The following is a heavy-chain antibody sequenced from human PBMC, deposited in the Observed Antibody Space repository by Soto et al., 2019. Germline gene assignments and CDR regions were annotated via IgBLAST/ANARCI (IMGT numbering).Heavy chain of an antibody. CDR3: AHRLGYCSGGSCYNWFDP. CDR2: IYWDDDK. CDR1: GFSLSTSGVG. J-gene: IGHJ5*02. Sequence: QITLKESGPTLVKPTQTLTLTCTFSGFSLSTSGVGVGWIRQPPGKALEWLALIYWDDDKRYSPSLKSRLTSTKDTSNTQVVPTMTNMDPVDTATYYCAHRLGYCSGGSCYNWFDPWGQGTLVTVSS. D-gene: IGHD2-15*01. V-gene: IGHV2-5*02.